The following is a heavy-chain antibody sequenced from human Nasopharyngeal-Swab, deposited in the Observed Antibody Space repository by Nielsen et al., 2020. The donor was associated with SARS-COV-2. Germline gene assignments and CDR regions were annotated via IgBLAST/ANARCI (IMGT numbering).Heavy chain of an antibody. J-gene: IGHJ6*02. V-gene: IGHV4-39*07. CDR3: ARRILYDGMDV. CDR2: IYYSGST. D-gene: IGHD2-15*01. Sequence: RQAPGKGLEWIGSIYYSGSTYYNPSLKSRVTISVDTSKNQFSLKLSSVTAADTAVYYCARRILYDGMDVWGQGTTVTVS.